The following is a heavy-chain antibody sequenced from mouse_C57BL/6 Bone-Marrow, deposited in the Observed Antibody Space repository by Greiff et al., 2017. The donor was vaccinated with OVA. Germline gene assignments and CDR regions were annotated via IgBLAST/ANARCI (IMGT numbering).Heavy chain of an antibody. D-gene: IGHD2-12*01. J-gene: IGHJ4*01. CDR1: GYAFTNYL. CDR3: ERRDYYISWDY. Sequence: VQLQQSGAELVRPGTSVKVSCKASGYAFTNYLIEWVKQRPGQGLEWIGVINPGSGGTNYNEKFKGKATLTADKSSSTAYMQLSSLTSEASAVNFWERRDYYISWDYGGKETSVTVSS. CDR2: INPGSGGT. V-gene: IGHV1-54*01.